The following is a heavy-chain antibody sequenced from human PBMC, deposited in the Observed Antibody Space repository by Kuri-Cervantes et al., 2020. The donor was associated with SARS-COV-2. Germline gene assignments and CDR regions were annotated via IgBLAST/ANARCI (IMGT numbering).Heavy chain of an antibody. CDR3: ARVLLGDIVVVPAAAEYYGMDV. CDR2: INHSGST. V-gene: IGHV4-34*01. D-gene: IGHD2-2*01. J-gene: IGHJ6*02. Sequence: SQTLSFTCAVYGGSFSGYYWSWIRQPPGKGLEWIGEINHSGSTNYNPSLKSRVTISVDTSKNQFSLKLSSVTAADTAVYYCARVLLGDIVVVPAAAEYYGMDVWGQGTTVTVSS. CDR1: GGSFSGYY.